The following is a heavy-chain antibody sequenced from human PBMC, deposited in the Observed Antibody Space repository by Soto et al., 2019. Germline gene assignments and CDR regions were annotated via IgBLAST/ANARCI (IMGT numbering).Heavy chain of an antibody. CDR2: IRSKANSYAT. CDR3: TRQGGYAYDDY. V-gene: IGHV3-73*01. J-gene: IGHJ4*02. D-gene: IGHD5-12*01. CDR1: GFTFSGSA. Sequence: GSLRLSCAASGFTFSGSAMHWVRQASGKGLEWVGRIRSKANSYATAYAASVKGRFTISRDDSKNTAYLQMNSLKTEDTAVYYCTRQGGYAYDDYWGQGTLVTVPQ.